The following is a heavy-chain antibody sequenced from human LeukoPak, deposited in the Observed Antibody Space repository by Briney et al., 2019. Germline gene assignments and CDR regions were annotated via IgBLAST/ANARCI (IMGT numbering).Heavy chain of an antibody. CDR3: ARDRGGSGVDY. J-gene: IGHJ4*02. Sequence: PGGSLRLSCAASGFTFSSYAMSWVRQAPGKGLEWVSAISGSGGSTYYADSVKGRFTVSRDNAKNTLFLQMSSLSREDTAVYYCARDRGGSGVDYWGQGTLVTASS. V-gene: IGHV3-23*01. CDR2: ISGSGGST. D-gene: IGHD2-15*01. CDR1: GFTFSSYA.